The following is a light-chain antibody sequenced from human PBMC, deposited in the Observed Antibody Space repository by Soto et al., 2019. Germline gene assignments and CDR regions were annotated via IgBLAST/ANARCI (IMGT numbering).Light chain of an antibody. V-gene: IGKV3D-15*01. CDR2: DAS. CDR3: QQYNNWPQIT. J-gene: IGKJ5*01. Sequence: ERVLPQSSANLSLSPGERATVSCSASQSVSNYLAWYQQNPGRAPRLLIYDASNRATGIPARFSGSGSGTEFTLTISSLQSEDFAVYYCQQYNNWPQITFGQGTRLEIK. CDR1: QSVSNY.